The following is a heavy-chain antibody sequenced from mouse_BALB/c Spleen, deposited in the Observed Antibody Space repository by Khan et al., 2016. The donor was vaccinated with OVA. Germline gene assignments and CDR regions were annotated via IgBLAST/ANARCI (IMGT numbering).Heavy chain of an antibody. D-gene: IGHD2-14*01. CDR2: INPCNGYP. Sequence: VQLQESGAELARPGASVKMSCKASGYTFTTYTMHWVKQRPGQGLEWIGYINPCNGYPNYNKKFKDRSTLTADKSSSTAYMQLSNLTSDYSAVYYCAREGAYYRSDGWFSYWGQGTLVTVSA. CDR1: GYTFTTYT. V-gene: IGHV1-4*01. CDR3: AREGAYYRSDGWFSY. J-gene: IGHJ3*01.